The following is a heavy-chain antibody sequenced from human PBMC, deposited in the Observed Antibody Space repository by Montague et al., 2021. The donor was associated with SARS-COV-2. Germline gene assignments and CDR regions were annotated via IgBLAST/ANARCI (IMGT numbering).Heavy chain of an antibody. J-gene: IGHJ6*02. CDR3: ARDARIQLWFDRDYYYGMDV. V-gene: IGHV6-1*01. Sequence: CAISGDSVSSNSAAWNWIRQSPSRGLEWLGRTYYRSKWYNDYAVSVTGRITINPDTTKNQFSLHLNSVTPEDTAVYYCARDARIQLWFDRDYYYGMDVWGQGTTVTVSS. D-gene: IGHD5-18*01. CDR1: GDSVSSNSAA. CDR2: TYYRSKWYN.